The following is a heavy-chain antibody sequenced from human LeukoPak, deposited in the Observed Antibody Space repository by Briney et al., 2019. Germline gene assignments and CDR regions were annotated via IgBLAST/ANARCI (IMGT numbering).Heavy chain of an antibody. J-gene: IGHJ5*02. CDR3: ARGVAVAGPNNWFDP. Sequence: ASVKVSCKASGYTFTSYDINWVRQATGQGLEWMGWMNPNSGNTGYAQKFQGRVTITRNTSISTAYMELSSLRSEDTAVYYCARGVAVAGPNNWFDPWGQGTLVTVSS. V-gene: IGHV1-8*03. D-gene: IGHD6-19*01. CDR1: GYTFTSYD. CDR2: MNPNSGNT.